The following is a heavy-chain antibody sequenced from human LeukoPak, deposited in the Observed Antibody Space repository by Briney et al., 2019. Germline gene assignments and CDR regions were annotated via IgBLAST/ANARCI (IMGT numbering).Heavy chain of an antibody. D-gene: IGHD3-3*01. CDR2: IYVTGNT. CDR3: ARAFTIFGAGGFDV. J-gene: IGHJ3*01. Sequence: SETLSLTCTISGDSIDNYNWNWIRQPAGKGLEWIGRIYVTGNTNYNPSLKSRVAMSVDTSKNHFSLRLTSVTAADTAVYYCARAFTIFGAGGFDVWGQGTFVTVSS. CDR1: GDSIDNYN. V-gene: IGHV4-4*07.